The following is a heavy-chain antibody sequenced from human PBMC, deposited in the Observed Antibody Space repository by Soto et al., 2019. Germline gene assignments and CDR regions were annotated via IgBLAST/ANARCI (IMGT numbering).Heavy chain of an antibody. CDR3: AREPRYCRGGSCSITGDAYDI. Sequence: EVQLVESGGGLVQPGGSLRLSCTAAGFIVSDTYVNWVRQAPVKGLERVAVISNRGDTHYADSVRGRFSLSRDISVNTLHLQMNYLRVEDTAVYYCAREPRYCRGGSCSITGDAYDICGQGTMVNVSS. J-gene: IGHJ3*02. CDR2: ISNRGDT. V-gene: IGHV3-66*01. D-gene: IGHD2-15*01. CDR1: GFIVSDTY.